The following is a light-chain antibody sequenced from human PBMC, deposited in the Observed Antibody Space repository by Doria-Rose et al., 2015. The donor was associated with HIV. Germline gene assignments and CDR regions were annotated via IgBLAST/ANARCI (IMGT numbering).Light chain of an antibody. CDR1: QSFSSTY. CDR3: HQYGTSWT. Sequence: TQSPGTLSLSPGERATLSCRATQSFSSTYLAWYQQKPGQAPSLLIYDGSTRATGIPDRFSASGSGTDFTLTINRLEPEDFALYYCHQYGTSWTFGQGTKVEI. CDR2: DGS. J-gene: IGKJ1*01. V-gene: IGKV3-20*01.